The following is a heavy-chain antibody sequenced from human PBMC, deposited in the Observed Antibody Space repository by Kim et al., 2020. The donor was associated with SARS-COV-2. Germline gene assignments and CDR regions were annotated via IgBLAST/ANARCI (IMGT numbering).Heavy chain of an antibody. CDR3: ARLPEDTAMGHSYYYYGMDV. V-gene: IGHV3-48*03. CDR1: GFTFSSYE. CDR2: ISSSGSTI. J-gene: IGHJ6*02. D-gene: IGHD5-18*01. Sequence: GGSLRLSCAASGFTFSSYEMNWVRQAPGKGLEWVSYISSSGSTIYYADSVKGRFTISRDNAKNSLYLQMNSLRAEDTAVYYCARLPEDTAMGHSYYYYGMDVCGQGTTVTVSS.